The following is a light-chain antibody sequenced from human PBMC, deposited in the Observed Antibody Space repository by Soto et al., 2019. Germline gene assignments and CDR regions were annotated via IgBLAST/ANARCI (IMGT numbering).Light chain of an antibody. J-gene: IGKJ2*03. CDR1: QSIGSR. Sequence: DIQMTQSPSTLSTSVGDRVTITCRASQSIGSRLAWYQQKPGKAPELLIYDASSLETGVLSRFGGSGSGTEFTLTISPLQPDVFATYYCQQDNRSYSFGQGTKLEI. CDR3: QQDNRSYS. CDR2: DAS. V-gene: IGKV1-5*01.